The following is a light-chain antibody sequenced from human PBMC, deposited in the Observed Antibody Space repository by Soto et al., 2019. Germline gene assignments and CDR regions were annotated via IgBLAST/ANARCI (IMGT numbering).Light chain of an antibody. CDR1: QSVSSKY. J-gene: IGKJ2*01. V-gene: IGKV3-20*01. CDR2: GTS. Sequence: EIVLTQSPGTLSLSPGERATLSCRASQSVSSKYLAWYQQKPGQAPRVLIYGTSIRASGVPERFSGGGSGTDFTLTITRLEPEDFAVYYCQHYYDWPYSFGQGTKLEMK. CDR3: QHYYDWPYS.